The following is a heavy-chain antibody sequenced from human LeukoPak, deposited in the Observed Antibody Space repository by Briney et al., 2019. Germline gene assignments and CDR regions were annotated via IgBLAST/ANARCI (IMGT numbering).Heavy chain of an antibody. Sequence: ASVKVSCKASGGTFSSYAISWVRQAPRQGLEWMGGIIPMFATANYAQNFQGRVTITADESTSTAYMELSSLRSEDTAVYYCARDVSHYYGSGTYRGQDAFDMWGQGTMVTVSS. J-gene: IGHJ3*02. CDR2: IIPMFATA. V-gene: IGHV1-69*13. D-gene: IGHD3-10*01. CDR3: ARDVSHYYGSGTYRGQDAFDM. CDR1: GGTFSSYA.